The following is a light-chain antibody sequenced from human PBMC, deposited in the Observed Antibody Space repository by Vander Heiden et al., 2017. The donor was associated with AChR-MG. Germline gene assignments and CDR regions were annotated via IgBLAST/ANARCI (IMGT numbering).Light chain of an antibody. J-gene: IGLJ3*02. Sequence: QSVLTQPPSASGTPGHRATISCSGSSSNIGSNTVNWYQQLPGTAPKLLVYSNNQRPSGVPDRFSGSKSGTSASLAISGLQSEDEADYYCAAWDDSLNGPVFGGGTKLTVL. CDR1: SSNIGSNT. V-gene: IGLV1-44*01. CDR3: AAWDDSLNGPV. CDR2: SNN.